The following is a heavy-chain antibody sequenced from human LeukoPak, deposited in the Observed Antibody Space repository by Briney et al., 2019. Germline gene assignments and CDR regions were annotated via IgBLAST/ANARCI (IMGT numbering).Heavy chain of an antibody. CDR1: GFTFSSYW. D-gene: IGHD3-10*02. CDR3: AELGITMIGGV. CDR2: IKQDGSEK. J-gene: IGHJ6*04. V-gene: IGHV3-7*01. Sequence: GGSLRLSCAASGFTFSSYWMSWVRQAPGKGLEWVANIKQDGSEKYYVDSVKGRFTISRDSAKNSLYLQMNSLRAEDTAVYYCAELGITMIGGVWGKGTTVTISS.